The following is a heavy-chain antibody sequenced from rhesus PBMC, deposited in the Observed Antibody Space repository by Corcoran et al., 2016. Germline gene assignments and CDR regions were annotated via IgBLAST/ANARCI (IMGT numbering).Heavy chain of an antibody. V-gene: IGHV4-122*02. CDR3: ARDTSSWSIDY. D-gene: IGHD6-13*01. Sequence: QVQLQESGPGLVKPSETLSLTCAVSGGSISSGYYYWSWIRQPPGKGLEWIGYITYSGSTSYNPSLKGRVTVSREPSKNPCSLKLSSVTAADTAVYYCARDTSSWSIDYWGQGVLVTVSS. J-gene: IGHJ4*01. CDR2: ITYSGST. CDR1: GGSISSGYYY.